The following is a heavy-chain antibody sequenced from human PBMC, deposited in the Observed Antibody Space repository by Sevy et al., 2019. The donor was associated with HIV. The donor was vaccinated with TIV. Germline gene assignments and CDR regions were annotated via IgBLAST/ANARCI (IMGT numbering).Heavy chain of an antibody. CDR2: ISGSGTRT. CDR1: GFSFDSYG. Sequence: GGSLRLSCAVSGFSFDSYGMTWVRQAPGKGLEWVSGISGSGTRTYYADSVKGRFSISRDNSKNRLYLQMNSLRSEDTAQYYCGEGGGGHYDPDEIGYYFYYYNMDVWGKGTTVTVSS. D-gene: IGHD3-22*01. V-gene: IGHV3-23*01. CDR3: GEGGGGHYDPDEIGYYFYYYNMDV. J-gene: IGHJ6*03.